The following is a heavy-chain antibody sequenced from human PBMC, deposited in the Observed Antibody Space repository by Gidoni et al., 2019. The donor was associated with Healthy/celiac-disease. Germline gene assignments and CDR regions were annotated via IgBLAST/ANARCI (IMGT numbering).Heavy chain of an antibody. D-gene: IGHD2-2*01. CDR3: AKDFEYQLLWGMDV. V-gene: IGHV3-9*01. J-gene: IGHJ6*02. CDR1: GFTFDDYA. CDR2: ISWNSGSI. Sequence: EVQLVESGGGLVQPGRSLRLSCAASGFTFDDYAMHWVRQAPGKGLEWVSGISWNSGSIGYADSVKGRFTISRDNAKNSLYLQMNSLRAEDTALYYCAKDFEYQLLWGMDVWGQGTTVTVSS.